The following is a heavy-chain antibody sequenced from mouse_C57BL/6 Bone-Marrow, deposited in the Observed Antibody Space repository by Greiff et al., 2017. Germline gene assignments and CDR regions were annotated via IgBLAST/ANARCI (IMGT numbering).Heavy chain of an antibody. J-gene: IGHJ4*01. Sequence: EVQLQQSGPELVKPGASVKIPCKASGYTFTDYKMDWVKQSHGKSLEWIGDINPNNGGTIYNQKFKGKATLTVDKSSSTAYMELRSLTSEDTAVYYCARWYYGSSYAMDYWGQGTSVTVSS. CDR2: INPNNGGT. V-gene: IGHV1-18*01. CDR1: GYTFTDYK. D-gene: IGHD1-1*01. CDR3: ARWYYGSSYAMDY.